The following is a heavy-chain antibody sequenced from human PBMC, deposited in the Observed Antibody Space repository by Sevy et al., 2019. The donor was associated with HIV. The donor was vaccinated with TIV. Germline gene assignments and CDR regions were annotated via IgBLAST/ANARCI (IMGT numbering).Heavy chain of an antibody. V-gene: IGHV4-38-2*02. J-gene: IGHJ4*02. Sequence: SETLSLTCIVSGYSINSGYYWGWIRQPPGKGLEWIGSVYHSGSTYYNPSLRSRVTISMDTSKNQFFLKLNSVTAADTAVYYCARDRDNPGPSGIIDSWGQGTLVTVSS. CDR2: VYHSGST. D-gene: IGHD6-13*01. CDR3: ARDRDNPGPSGIIDS. CDR1: GYSINSGYY.